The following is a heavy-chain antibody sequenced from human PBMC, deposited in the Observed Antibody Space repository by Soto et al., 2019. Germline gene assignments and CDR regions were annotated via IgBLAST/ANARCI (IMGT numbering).Heavy chain of an antibody. V-gene: IGHV4-59*01. D-gene: IGHD2-2*01. Sequence: SETLSLTCTVSGDSISSYYWSWIRQPPGKGLEWIGYIYYSGSTNYNASLKSRVTISVDTSKNQFSLKLTSVTAADTAVYYCARDFGRHCSSTSCDPFYFDYWGQGTLVTVSS. J-gene: IGHJ4*02. CDR2: IYYSGST. CDR3: ARDFGRHCSSTSCDPFYFDY. CDR1: GDSISSYY.